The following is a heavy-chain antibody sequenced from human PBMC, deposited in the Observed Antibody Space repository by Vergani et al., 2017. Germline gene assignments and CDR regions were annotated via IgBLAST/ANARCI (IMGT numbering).Heavy chain of an antibody. V-gene: IGHV3-53*04. J-gene: IGHJ3*02. D-gene: IGHD6-13*01. Sequence: EVQLVESGGGLVQPGGSLRLSCAASGFTVSSNYMSWVRQAPGKGLEWVSVIYSGGSTYYADSVKVRFTISRHNSKNTLYLQMNSLRAEDTAVYYCASPSYSSSWYRAFDIWGQGTMVTVSS. CDR2: IYSGGST. CDR1: GFTVSSNY. CDR3: ASPSYSSSWYRAFDI.